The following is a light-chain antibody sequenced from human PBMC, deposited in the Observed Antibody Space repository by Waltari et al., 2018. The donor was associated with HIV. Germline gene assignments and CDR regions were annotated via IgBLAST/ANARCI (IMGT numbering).Light chain of an antibody. J-gene: IGKJ1*01. CDR3: QQAYRGRT. CDR1: QSISTS. V-gene: IGKV1-39*01. Sequence: DIQLTQSPSSLPASVRDRVTITCRASQSISTSLNWYQHKPGEAPKLLIFDASRLHTGVPSRFGGSGSGTQFTLTISSLQPEDFATYYCQQAYRGRTFGQGTKVDIK. CDR2: DAS.